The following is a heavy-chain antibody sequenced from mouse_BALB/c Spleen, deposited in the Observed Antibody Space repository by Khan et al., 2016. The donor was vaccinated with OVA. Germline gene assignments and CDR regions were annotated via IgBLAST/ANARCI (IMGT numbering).Heavy chain of an antibody. Sequence: EVALVESGGGLVEPGGSLRLSCATSGFTFSDYYMSWVRQPPGKALEWLGFIRKKASGYTTEYSASVKGRFTISRGNSQSILHLQMNSLRAEDSATYYCARVDYGYGFAYWGQGTLVTVSA. CDR3: ARVDYGYGFAY. J-gene: IGHJ3*01. CDR1: GFTFSDYY. V-gene: IGHV7-3*02. D-gene: IGHD1-2*01. CDR2: IRKKASGYTT.